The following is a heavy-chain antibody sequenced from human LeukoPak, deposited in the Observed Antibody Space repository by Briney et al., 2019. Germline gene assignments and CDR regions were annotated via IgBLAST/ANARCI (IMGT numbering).Heavy chain of an antibody. CDR1: GGSFSGYY. Sequence: SETLSLTCAVYGGSFSGYYWSWIRQPPGKGLEWIGYIYYSGSTNYNPSLKSRVTISVDTSKNQFSLKLSSVTAADTAVYYCAREDTYSSSWYWYWGQGTLVTVSS. CDR2: IYYSGST. CDR3: AREDTYSSSWYWY. D-gene: IGHD6-13*01. V-gene: IGHV4-59*01. J-gene: IGHJ4*02.